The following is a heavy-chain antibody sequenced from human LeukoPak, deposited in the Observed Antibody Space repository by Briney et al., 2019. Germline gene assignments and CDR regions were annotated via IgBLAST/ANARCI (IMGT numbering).Heavy chain of an antibody. CDR3: ARGSMIRGRFDY. D-gene: IGHD3-10*01. CDR1: GGSISNYY. V-gene: IGHV4-59*01. J-gene: IGHJ4*02. CDR2: IFFSGSS. Sequence: SETLSLTCTVSGGSISNYYWSRIRQSPGKGLEWIGYIFFSGSSNYNPSLKSRVTISVDTSKNQFSLKLSSVTAADTAVYYCARGSMIRGRFDYWGQGTLVTVSS.